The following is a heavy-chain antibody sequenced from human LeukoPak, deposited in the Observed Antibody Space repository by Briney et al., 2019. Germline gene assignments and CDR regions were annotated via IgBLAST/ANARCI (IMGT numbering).Heavy chain of an antibody. CDR1: GDTFNNFG. V-gene: IGHV1-69*13. CDR2: IIPLFHST. D-gene: IGHD2-8*01. Sequence: SVKVSCKASGDTFNNFGFSWVRQAPGHGLEWLGGIIPLFHSTDYAPKFQGRVTITADESTSSVYMELSSLKSDDTAVYYCARVGYCSRGVCYNYDYWGQGAQVTVSS. CDR3: ARVGYCSRGVCYNYDY. J-gene: IGHJ4*02.